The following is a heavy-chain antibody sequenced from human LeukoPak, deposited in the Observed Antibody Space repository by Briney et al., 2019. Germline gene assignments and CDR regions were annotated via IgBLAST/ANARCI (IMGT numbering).Heavy chain of an antibody. D-gene: IGHD6-19*01. Sequence: SETLSLTCAVYGGSFSGYYWSWIRQPPGKGLEWIGYIYYSGSTNYNPSLKSRVTISVDTSKNQFSLKLSSVTAADTAVYYCARDLVVAVAGTWGQGTLVTVSS. CDR2: IYYSGST. CDR1: GGSFSGYY. V-gene: IGHV4-59*12. J-gene: IGHJ4*02. CDR3: ARDLVVAVAGT.